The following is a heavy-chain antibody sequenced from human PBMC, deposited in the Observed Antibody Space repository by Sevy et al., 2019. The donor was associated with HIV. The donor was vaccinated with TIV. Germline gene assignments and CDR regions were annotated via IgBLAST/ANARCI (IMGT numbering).Heavy chain of an antibody. CDR2: ISDDSRYI. D-gene: IGHD3-3*01. J-gene: IGHJ4*02. Sequence: GGSLRLSCAASGFTFRSYSMNWVRQAPGKGLEWLSSISDDSRYIYYSYSVKGRFTISRANAKSSLYLQMNSLRVEDTAIYYCARDFTIFGVVSGIDYWGQGNLVTVSS. V-gene: IGHV3-21*01. CDR1: GFTFRSYS. CDR3: ARDFTIFGVVSGIDY.